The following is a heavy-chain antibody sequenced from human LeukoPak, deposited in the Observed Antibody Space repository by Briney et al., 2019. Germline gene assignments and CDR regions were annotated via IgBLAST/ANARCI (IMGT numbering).Heavy chain of an antibody. CDR2: IIPILGIA. D-gene: IGHD3-22*01. Sequence: SVKVSCKASGGTFSSYAISWVRQAPGQGLEWMGRIIPILGIANYAQKFQGRVTITADKSTSTAYMELSSLRSEDTAVYYCASDSSGYRDASDIWGQGTMVTVSS. J-gene: IGHJ3*02. CDR1: GGTFSSYA. CDR3: ASDSSGYRDASDI. V-gene: IGHV1-69*04.